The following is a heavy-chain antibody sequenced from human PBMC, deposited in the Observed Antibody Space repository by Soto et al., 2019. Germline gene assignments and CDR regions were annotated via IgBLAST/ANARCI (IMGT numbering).Heavy chain of an antibody. CDR1: CGAIRNLY. V-gene: IGHV4-39*01. J-gene: IGHJ5*02. Sequence: FETLSHTYTVFCGAIRNLYGGRIRQPPGKGLEWIGSIYYSGSTYYNPSLKSRVTISVDTSKNQFSLKLSSVTAADTAVYYCARHATVPRFDPWGQGTLVTVSS. CDR3: ARHATVPRFDP. D-gene: IGHD4-17*01. CDR2: IYYSGST.